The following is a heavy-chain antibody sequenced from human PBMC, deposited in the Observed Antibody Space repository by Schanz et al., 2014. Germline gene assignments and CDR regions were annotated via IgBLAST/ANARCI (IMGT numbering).Heavy chain of an antibody. V-gene: IGHV3-7*01. Sequence: EVQLVESGGGLVQPGGSLRLSCAGSGFAFSSNWMNWVRQAPGKGLEWVANIKEDGSEKYYVDSVKGRFTISRDNAKNSLYRQMNSLRAEDTAVYYCARPSDSSWYMDVWGKGTTVTVSS. J-gene: IGHJ6*03. CDR3: ARPSDSSWYMDV. CDR2: IKEDGSEK. CDR1: GFAFSSNW. D-gene: IGHD2-21*02.